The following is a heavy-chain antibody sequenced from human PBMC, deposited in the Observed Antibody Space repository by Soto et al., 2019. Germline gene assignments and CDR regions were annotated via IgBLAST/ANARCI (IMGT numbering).Heavy chain of an antibody. Sequence: SETLSLTCAVYGGSFSGYYWSWIRQPPGKGLEWIGEINHSGSTNYNPSLKSRVTISVDTSKNQFSLKLSSVTAADTAVYYCAREMTPPLIDYWGQGTLVTVSS. CDR3: AREMTPPLIDY. J-gene: IGHJ4*02. V-gene: IGHV4-34*01. CDR1: GGSFSGYY. CDR2: INHSGST. D-gene: IGHD2-15*01.